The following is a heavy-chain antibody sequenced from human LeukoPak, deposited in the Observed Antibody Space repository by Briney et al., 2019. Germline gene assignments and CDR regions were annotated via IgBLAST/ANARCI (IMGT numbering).Heavy chain of an antibody. CDR1: GGSISSYY. Sequence: SETLSLTCTVSGGSISSYYWSWIRQPPGKGLEWIGYIFYSGGTNYNPSLKSRVTISVDTSKNQFSLKLRSVTAADTAVYCCATYLYGIFDFWGQGTLVTVSS. V-gene: IGHV4-59*01. CDR2: IFYSGGT. D-gene: IGHD4-17*01. CDR3: ATYLYGIFDF. J-gene: IGHJ4*02.